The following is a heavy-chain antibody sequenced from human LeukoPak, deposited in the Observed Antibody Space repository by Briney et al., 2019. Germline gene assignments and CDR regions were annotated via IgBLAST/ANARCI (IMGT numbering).Heavy chain of an antibody. CDR2: IWYDGSNK. CDR3: AKDSYYAGIYYFDY. D-gene: IGHD2-2*01. J-gene: IGHJ4*02. V-gene: IGHV3-33*06. Sequence: GGSLRLSCAASGFTFSSYGMHWVRQTPGKGLEWVAVIWYDGSNKYYADSVKGRFTISRDNSKNTLYLQMNSLRAEDTAVYYCAKDSYYAGIYYFDYWGQGTLVTVSS. CDR1: GFTFSSYG.